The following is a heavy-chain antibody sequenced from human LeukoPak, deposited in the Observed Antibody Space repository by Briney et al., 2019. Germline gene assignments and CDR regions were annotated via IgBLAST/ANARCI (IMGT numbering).Heavy chain of an antibody. V-gene: IGHV1-24*01. Sequence: EASVKVSCKVSGSTLTELSVHWVRQAPGKGLEWMGGFDPEDGETSYAQNFQGRVTMTEDTSTDTAYMELSSLGSEDTAVYYCATRGSVLRYFDWSLDYWGQGTLVTVSS. CDR3: ATRGSVLRYFDWSLDY. D-gene: IGHD3-9*01. CDR1: GSTLTELS. CDR2: FDPEDGET. J-gene: IGHJ4*02.